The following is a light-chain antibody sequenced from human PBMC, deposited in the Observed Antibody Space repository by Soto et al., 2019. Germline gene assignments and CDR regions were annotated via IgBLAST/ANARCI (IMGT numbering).Light chain of an antibody. V-gene: IGKV1-5*03. CDR3: QQYNSLWT. CDR2: KAS. Sequence: DIQMTQSPSTLSASVGDRVTITCRASQSISSWLAWYQQKPGKAPKLLIYKASSLESGVPSRFSGSGSGTEFPLTSSSLQPDDVANYYCQQYNSLWTVGQGTKVEIK. J-gene: IGKJ1*01. CDR1: QSISSW.